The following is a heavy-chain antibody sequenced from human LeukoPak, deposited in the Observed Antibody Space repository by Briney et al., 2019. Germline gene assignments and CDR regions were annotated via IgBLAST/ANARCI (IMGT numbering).Heavy chain of an antibody. V-gene: IGHV4-59*01. J-gene: IGHJ4*02. Sequence: PSETLSLTCIVSGGSMNSYYWSWIRQPPGKGLEWIGYIYYSGSAKYNPSLESRVAISVDTSKNQFSLELSSVTAADTAVYYCARLNPRAATSRPFDRWSQGTLVTVS. CDR3: ARLNPRAATSRPFDR. CDR1: GGSMNSYY. CDR2: IYYSGSA. D-gene: IGHD2-15*01.